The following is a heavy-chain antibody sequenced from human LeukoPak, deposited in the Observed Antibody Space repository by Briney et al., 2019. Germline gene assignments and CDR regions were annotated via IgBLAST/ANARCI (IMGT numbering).Heavy chain of an antibody. Sequence: GGSLRLSCAASGFTFSSYGMHWVRQAPGKGLEWVAFMWYDGSNKYYADSVKGRFTISRDNSKNTLYLQMNSLRAEDTAVYYCAKLSPPSLWFGEPNDAFDIWGQGTMVTVSS. CDR3: AKLSPPSLWFGEPNDAFDI. CDR2: MWYDGSNK. V-gene: IGHV3-30*02. CDR1: GFTFSSYG. D-gene: IGHD3-10*01. J-gene: IGHJ3*02.